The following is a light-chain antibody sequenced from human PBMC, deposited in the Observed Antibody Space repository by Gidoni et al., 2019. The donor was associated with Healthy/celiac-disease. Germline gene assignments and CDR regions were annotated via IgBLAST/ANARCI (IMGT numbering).Light chain of an antibody. V-gene: IGKV1-13*02. J-gene: IGKJ2*01. CDR1: QGISSA. CDR2: DAS. Sequence: AIPLTQSPSSLSASVGDRVTITFRASQGISSALSWYQQKPGKAPKLLIYDASSLESGVPSRFSGSGSGTDFTLTISSLHPEDFATYYCQQFNSYPLFXXXTKLEIK. CDR3: QQFNSYPL.